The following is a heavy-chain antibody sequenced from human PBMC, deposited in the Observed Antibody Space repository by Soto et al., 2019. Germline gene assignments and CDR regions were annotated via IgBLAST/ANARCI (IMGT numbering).Heavy chain of an antibody. D-gene: IGHD1-20*01. CDR3: ANRITAVGLLSPPVDR. J-gene: IGHJ5*02. CDR1: GCSADTDTHP. Sequence: SDTLSLTCSCTGCSADTDTHPRTPLPPPPWKGVEWSGDINHTGVTHYKPYLNRRVTMSADTAKSQFYLRLTPVTAADTAIYYCANRITAVGLLSPPVDRWGERTQVTVS. V-gene: IGHV4-61*01. CDR2: INHTGVT.